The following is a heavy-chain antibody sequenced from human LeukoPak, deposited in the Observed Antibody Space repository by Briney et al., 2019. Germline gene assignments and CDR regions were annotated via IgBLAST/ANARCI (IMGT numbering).Heavy chain of an antibody. V-gene: IGHV1-46*01. D-gene: IGHD6-19*01. CDR1: GYTFTSYY. CDR2: INPSGGST. CDR3: AKIAVAGTSKYYLDY. J-gene: IGHJ4*02. Sequence: ASVKVSCKASGYTFTSYYMHWVRQAPGQGLEWMGIINPSGGSTTYAQKFQGRVTMTRDRSTSTIYMELSSLRSEDTAVYYCAKIAVAGTSKYYLDYWGQGTLVTVSS.